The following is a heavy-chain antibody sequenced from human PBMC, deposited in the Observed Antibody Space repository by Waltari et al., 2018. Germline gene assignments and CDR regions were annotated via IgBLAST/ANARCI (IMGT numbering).Heavy chain of an antibody. CDR3: AREAARPRYYGMDV. D-gene: IGHD6-6*01. J-gene: IGHJ6*02. CDR2: INHSGST. Sequence: QVQLQQWGAGLLKPSETLSLTCAVYGGSFSGYYWSWIRQPPGKGLEWIGEINHSGSTNYNPSLKSRVTISVDTSKNQFSLKLSSVTAADTAVYYWAREAARPRYYGMDVWGQGTTVTVSS. CDR1: GGSFSGYY. V-gene: IGHV4-34*01.